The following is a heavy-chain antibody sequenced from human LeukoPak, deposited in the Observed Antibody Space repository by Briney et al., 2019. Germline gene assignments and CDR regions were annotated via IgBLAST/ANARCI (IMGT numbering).Heavy chain of an antibody. CDR2: INHSGST. V-gene: IGHV4-34*01. D-gene: IGHD2-2*01. CDR3: ARDLCSSTSCKYYYYYYMDV. Sequence: SETLSLTCAVYGGSFSGYYWSWIRQPPGKGLEWIGEINHSGSTNYNPSLKSRVTISVDTSKNQFSLKLSSVTAADTAVYYCARDLCSSTSCKYYYYYYMDVWGKGTTVTVSS. J-gene: IGHJ6*03. CDR1: GGSFSGYY.